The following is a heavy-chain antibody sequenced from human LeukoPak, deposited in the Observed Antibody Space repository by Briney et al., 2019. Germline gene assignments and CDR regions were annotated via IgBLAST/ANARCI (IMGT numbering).Heavy chain of an antibody. D-gene: IGHD6-25*01. CDR3: ARQGGGFWYFDL. Sequence: SETLSLTCTVSGGSISSYYWSWIRQPPGKGLEWIGYIYYSGSTNYNPSLKSRVTISVDTSKNQFSLKLSSVTAADTAVYYCARQGGGFWYFDLWGRCTLVTVSS. CDR1: GGSISSYY. J-gene: IGHJ2*01. CDR2: IYYSGST. V-gene: IGHV4-59*08.